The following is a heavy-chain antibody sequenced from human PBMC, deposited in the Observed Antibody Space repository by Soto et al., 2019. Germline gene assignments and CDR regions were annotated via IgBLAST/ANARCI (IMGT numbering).Heavy chain of an antibody. CDR3: TRGANGFDY. Sequence: QVQLVQSGPEVKKPGASVRVSCKASGYTFISFGIYWVRQAPGQGLEWMGYINSYNAKTNYGKKFQGRVSMTTDTSTSTAYMELKNLTSDDAAMYYCTRGANGFDYWGQGTLVTVSS. CDR2: INSYNAKT. J-gene: IGHJ4*02. V-gene: IGHV1-18*01. CDR1: GYTFISFG. D-gene: IGHD2-8*01.